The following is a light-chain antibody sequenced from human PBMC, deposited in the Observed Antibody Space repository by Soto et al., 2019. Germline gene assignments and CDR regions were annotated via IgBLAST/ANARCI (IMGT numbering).Light chain of an antibody. CDR1: SSNIGSNT. V-gene: IGLV1-44*01. J-gene: IGLJ1*01. CDR3: AAWDDSLNALV. Sequence: QXVLTQPPSASVTPGHRVTISCSGISSNIGSNTVSWYQQVPGTAPKLLIYSNNQRPSGVPDRFSGSKSGTSASLATSGLQSEDEADYYCAAWDDSLNALVFGTGTKVTVL. CDR2: SNN.